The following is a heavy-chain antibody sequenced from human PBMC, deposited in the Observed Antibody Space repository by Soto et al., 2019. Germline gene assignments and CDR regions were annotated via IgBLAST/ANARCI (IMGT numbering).Heavy chain of an antibody. CDR2: LYYGRSA. CDR3: ALRSMAVVPEY. V-gene: IGHV4-59*01. J-gene: IGHJ4*02. D-gene: IGHD3-22*01. Sequence: QVQLQESGPGRVKPSETLSLPCAVSGDSISSYYCIWIRQPPGKGLESIGYLYYGRSANYNPSLKSRVTLSVDTSTNQCSLTLSSMTAADTAVYYCALRSMAVVPEYWGQGTLVTVSS. CDR1: GDSISSYY.